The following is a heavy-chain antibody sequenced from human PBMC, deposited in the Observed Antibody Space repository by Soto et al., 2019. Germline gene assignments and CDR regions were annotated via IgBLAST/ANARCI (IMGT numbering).Heavy chain of an antibody. CDR1: GDTFSFYT. CDR3: AASYGSGYRAFDY. D-gene: IGHD3-10*01. CDR2: INPIVSMS. V-gene: IGHV1-69*02. Sequence: QVQLVQSGTEVKKPGSSVKVSCKASGDTFSFYTINWVRQAPGLGLEWVGRINPIVSMSNYAQKFQGRVSMTADKSTSTDGMEVRSLRSDATAMYFCAASYGSGYRAFDYWGPGALVIVAS. J-gene: IGHJ4*02.